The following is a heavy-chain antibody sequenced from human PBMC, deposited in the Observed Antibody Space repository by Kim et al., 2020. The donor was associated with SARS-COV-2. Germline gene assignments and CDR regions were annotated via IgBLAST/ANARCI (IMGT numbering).Heavy chain of an antibody. V-gene: IGHV1-18*01. Sequence: ASVKVSCKASGYTFPNHGISWVRQAPGQGLEWMGWISTYNGNTNYARRLQGRVTMTTDTSTSTAYMELRRLRSDDTAVYYCARMTTVVTLDYWGQGTLVTVSS. J-gene: IGHJ4*02. CDR2: ISTYNGNT. D-gene: IGHD4-17*01. CDR1: GYTFPNHG. CDR3: ARMTTVVTLDY.